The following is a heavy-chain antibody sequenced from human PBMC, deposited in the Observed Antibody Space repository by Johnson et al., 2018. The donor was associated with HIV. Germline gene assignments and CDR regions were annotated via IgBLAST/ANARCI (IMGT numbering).Heavy chain of an antibody. CDR3: ARDGSNFGAFDI. Sequence: EVQLVESGGGLVQPGRSLRLSCAASGFTFDDYAMHWVRQAPGKGLEWVSGISWNSGSIGYADSVKGRFSISRDNAKNSLYLQMNSLRAEDTAMYYCARDGSNFGAFDIWGQGTMVTVSS. CDR2: ISWNSGSI. J-gene: IGHJ3*02. V-gene: IGHV3-9*01. D-gene: IGHD1-1*01. CDR1: GFTFDDYA.